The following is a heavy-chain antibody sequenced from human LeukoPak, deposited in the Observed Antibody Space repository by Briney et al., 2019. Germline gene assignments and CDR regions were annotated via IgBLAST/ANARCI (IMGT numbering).Heavy chain of an antibody. J-gene: IGHJ4*02. CDR1: GYTFTSYG. CDR2: ISAYNGNT. V-gene: IGHV1-18*01. D-gene: IGHD3-22*01. CDR3: ARMYYYDSSGPFDY. Sequence: ASVKVSCKASGYTFTSYGISWVRQAPGQGLEWMGWISAYNGNTNYAQKLQGRVTMNTDTSTSTAYMELRSLRSDDTAVYYCARMYYYDSSGPFDYWGQGTLVTVSS.